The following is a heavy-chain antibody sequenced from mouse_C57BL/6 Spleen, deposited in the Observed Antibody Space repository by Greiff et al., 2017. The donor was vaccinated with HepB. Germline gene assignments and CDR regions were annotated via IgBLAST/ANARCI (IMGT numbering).Heavy chain of an antibody. J-gene: IGHJ2*01. Sequence: QVQLQQSGAELVKPGASVKLSCKASGYTFTSYWMQWVKQRPGQGLEWIGEIDPSDSYTNYNQKFKGKATLTVDTSSSTAYMQLSSLTSEDSAVYYCAITTVVATDFDYWGQGTTLTVSS. CDR3: AITTVVATDFDY. CDR2: IDPSDSYT. CDR1: GYTFTSYW. V-gene: IGHV1-50*01. D-gene: IGHD1-1*01.